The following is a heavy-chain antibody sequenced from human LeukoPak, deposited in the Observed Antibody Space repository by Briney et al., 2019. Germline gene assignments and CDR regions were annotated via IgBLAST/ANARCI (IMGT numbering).Heavy chain of an antibody. CDR1: GGSISSYX. Sequence: SEXXXLXXTVSGGSISSYXWSWIRXPPGKGXXXSXYIYYSGSTNYTPSLKSRVTISVDTSKNQFSLKLRSVTAADTAVYYCGRRGSGWYNPEGLHYPGQGTLPTVSS. CDR2: IYYSGST. V-gene: IGHV4-59*08. J-gene: IGHJ4*02. D-gene: IGHD6-19*01. CDR3: GRRGSGWYNPEGLHY.